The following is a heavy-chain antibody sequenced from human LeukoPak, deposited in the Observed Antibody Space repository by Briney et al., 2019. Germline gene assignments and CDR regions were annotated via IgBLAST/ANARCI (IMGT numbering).Heavy chain of an antibody. CDR1: GYTFTSYD. CDR2: MNPNSGNT. D-gene: IGHD2-15*01. V-gene: IGHV1-8*01. J-gene: IGHJ4*02. CDR3: ARRDCSGGTCRTRVFDY. Sequence: GASVKVSCKASGYTFTSYDINWVRQAAGQGLEWTGWMNPNSGNTGYAQKFQGRVTITRNTSIDTAYMEVSSLRSEDTAVYYCARRDCSGGTCRTRVFDYWGQGTLVTVSS.